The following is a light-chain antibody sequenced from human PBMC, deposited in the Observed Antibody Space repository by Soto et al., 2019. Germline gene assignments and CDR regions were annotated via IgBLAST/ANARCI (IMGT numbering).Light chain of an antibody. Sequence: EIVLTQSPATLSLSPGERATLSCRASQSVSSSLAWYQQKPGQAPRLLIYDASNMATGIPASFSGSGSGTDFALTFSSLEPEDFAVDYCQQRRNWTQTTFGQGTKLEIK. V-gene: IGKV3-11*01. CDR2: DAS. CDR1: QSVSSS. CDR3: QQRRNWTQTT. J-gene: IGKJ2*01.